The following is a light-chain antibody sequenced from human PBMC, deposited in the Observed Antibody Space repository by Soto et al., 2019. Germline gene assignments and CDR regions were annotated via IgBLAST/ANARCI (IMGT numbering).Light chain of an antibody. Sequence: EIIMTQSPVTLPVSPGERVTLSCRASQSVSSNLAWYQQKPGQAPSLLIYGAFTRATGIPARFSGTGSGTEFTLTISSLQSEDFALYYCQQYNDWPLTFGQGTKVDIK. J-gene: IGKJ1*01. CDR3: QQYNDWPLT. CDR2: GAF. CDR1: QSVSSN. V-gene: IGKV3-15*01.